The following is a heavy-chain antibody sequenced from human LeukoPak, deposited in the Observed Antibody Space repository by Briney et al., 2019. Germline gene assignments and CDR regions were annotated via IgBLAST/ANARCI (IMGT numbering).Heavy chain of an antibody. CDR1: GFTFSSYS. Sequence: KPGGSLRLSCAASGFTFSSYSMNWVRQAPGKGLERVSSISSSGSYIYYADSVKGRFTISRDNAKNSLYLQMNSLRAEDTAVYYCARGSYGDPSQVYYFDYWGQGTLVTVSS. CDR2: ISSSGSYI. J-gene: IGHJ4*02. CDR3: ARGSYGDPSQVYYFDY. D-gene: IGHD4-17*01. V-gene: IGHV3-21*01.